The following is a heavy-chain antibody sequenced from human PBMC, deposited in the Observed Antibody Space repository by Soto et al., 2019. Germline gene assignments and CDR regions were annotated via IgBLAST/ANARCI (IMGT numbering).Heavy chain of an antibody. CDR3: ARDVGGCYGGDYYGMDV. J-gene: IGHJ6*02. Sequence: QVQLVQSGAEVKKPGSSVKVSCKASGGTFSSYAISWVRQAPGQGLEWMGGIIPIFGTANYAQKFQGRVTITADESTSTAYMGLSSLRSEDTAVYYCARDVGGCYGGDYYGMDVWCQGTTVTVSS. CDR2: IIPIFGTA. CDR1: GGTFSSYA. D-gene: IGHD2-15*01. V-gene: IGHV1-69*01.